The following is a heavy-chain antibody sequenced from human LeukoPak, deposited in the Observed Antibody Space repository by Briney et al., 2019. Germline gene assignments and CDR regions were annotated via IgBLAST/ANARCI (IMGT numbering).Heavy chain of an antibody. CDR1: GGSISSYY. Sequence: SETLSLTCTVSGGSISSYYWSWIRQPPGKGLEWIGYIYYSGSTNYNPSLKSRATISVDTSKNQFSLKLSSVTAADTAVYYCARTYDFWSGFYYYYMDVWGKGTTVTVSS. J-gene: IGHJ6*03. V-gene: IGHV4-59*01. D-gene: IGHD3-3*01. CDR3: ARTYDFWSGFYYYYMDV. CDR2: IYYSGST.